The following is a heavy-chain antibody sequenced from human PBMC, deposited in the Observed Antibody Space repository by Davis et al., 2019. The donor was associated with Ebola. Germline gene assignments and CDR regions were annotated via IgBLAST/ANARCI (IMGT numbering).Heavy chain of an antibody. CDR3: ARETVH. CDR2: INHSGTT. D-gene: IGHD4-11*01. CDR1: GGSFSGYH. V-gene: IGHV4-34*01. J-gene: IGHJ4*02. Sequence: SETLSLTCAVYGGSFSGYHWSWVRQSPGKGLEWIGEINHSGTTNYSPSLRSRLTISVDTSKNQFSLKLNSVTAADTAVYYCARETVHWGQGTLVTVSS.